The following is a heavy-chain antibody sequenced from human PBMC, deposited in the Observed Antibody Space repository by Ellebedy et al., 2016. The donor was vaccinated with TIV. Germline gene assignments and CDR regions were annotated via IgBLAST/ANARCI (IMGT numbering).Heavy chain of an antibody. J-gene: IGHJ6*02. D-gene: IGHD3-22*01. CDR2: ISSDGSDT. CDR1: GFTFSSYW. CDR3: ARGVSYYHDSSGYGTV. V-gene: IGHV3-74*01. Sequence: GGSLRLSXAASGFTFSSYWMNWVRQTPGKGLVWISRISSDGSDTNYANSVKGRFTISRDNAENTLYLQMSGLRAEDTAVYYCARGVSYYHDSSGYGTVWGQGTTVTVSS.